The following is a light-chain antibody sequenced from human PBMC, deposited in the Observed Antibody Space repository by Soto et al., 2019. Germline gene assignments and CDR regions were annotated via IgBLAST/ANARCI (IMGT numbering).Light chain of an antibody. CDR2: AAS. CDR3: LQDCNYPRT. Sequence: AIQMTQSPSSLSAFVGDRVTITCRASQDVRNELGWYQQKPGKAPKLLIYAASTSQSGVPSRFSGSGSGTVFTLTFSTLQPEDFATYYCLQDCNYPRTFGKGTRWKS. V-gene: IGKV1-6*01. CDR1: QDVRNE. J-gene: IGKJ1*01.